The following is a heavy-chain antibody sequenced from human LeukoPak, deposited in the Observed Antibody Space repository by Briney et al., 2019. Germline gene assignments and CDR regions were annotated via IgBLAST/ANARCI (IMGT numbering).Heavy chain of an antibody. CDR1: GGSISSGASD. D-gene: IGHD1-7*01. Sequence: SETLSLTCTVSGGSISSGASDWGWIRQHPKRGLEWVGYINHSGSTYYNPSLGSRVTMSVDTSKNQFSLRLTSVTAADTALYFCARDKAETGTSEFDSWGQGTLVTVSS. J-gene: IGHJ4*02. V-gene: IGHV4-31*03. CDR2: INHSGST. CDR3: ARDKAETGTSEFDS.